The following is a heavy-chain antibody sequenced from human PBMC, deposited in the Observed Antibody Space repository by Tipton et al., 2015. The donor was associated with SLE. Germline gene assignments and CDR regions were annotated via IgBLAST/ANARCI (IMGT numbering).Heavy chain of an antibody. CDR2: ISYSGST. J-gene: IGHJ4*02. CDR3: AGEPDY. V-gene: IGHV4-59*01. Sequence: GLVKPSETLSLTCTVSGGSISSYFWSWIRQPPGLGLEWIGHISYSGSTNYNPSLKSRVTISVDTSKNQFSLKLSSVTAADTAVYYCAGEPDYWGQGTLVTVSS. CDR1: GGSISSYF.